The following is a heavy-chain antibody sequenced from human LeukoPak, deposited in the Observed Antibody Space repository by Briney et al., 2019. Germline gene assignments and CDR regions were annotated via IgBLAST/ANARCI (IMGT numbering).Heavy chain of an antibody. D-gene: IGHD5-18*01. V-gene: IGHV3-23*01. J-gene: IGHJ4*02. CDR1: GFTFRSHD. CDR2: VDASGGNT. CDR3: ARHSYGPYDY. Sequence: GGSLRLSCAASGFTFRSHDMSWVRQAPGKGLEWVCTVDASGGNTYCADSVKGRFTISRHNSKNTLYLQMNSLRAEDTAVYYCARHSYGPYDYWGQGTLVTVSS.